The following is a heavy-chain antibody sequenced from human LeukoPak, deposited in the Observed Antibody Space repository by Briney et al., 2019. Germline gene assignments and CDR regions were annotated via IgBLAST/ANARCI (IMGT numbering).Heavy chain of an antibody. J-gene: IGHJ6*03. CDR3: ARTLILYDFWSGYYMDV. CDR1: GGSTTNYY. D-gene: IGHD3-3*01. CDR2: IYYSGSP. V-gene: IGHV4-59*01. Sequence: SETLSLTRTVSGGSTTNYYRSWVRQPPGKGLEWIAYIYYSGSPNYNPSLKSRITISVDTSKNQFSLRLSSVTAADTAVYYCARTLILYDFWSGYYMDVWGKGTTVTVSS.